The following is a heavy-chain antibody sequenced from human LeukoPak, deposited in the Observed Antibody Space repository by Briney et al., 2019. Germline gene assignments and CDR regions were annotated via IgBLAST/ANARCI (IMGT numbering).Heavy chain of an antibody. J-gene: IGHJ4*02. CDR2: IKQDGSKK. CDR3: TRVGYIDEGIDY. CDR1: GFTFSDYY. Sequence: GGSLRLSCAASGFTFSDYYMSWIRQAPGKGLEWVANIKQDGSKKSYVDSVKGRFTISRDNAKNSLYLQMNSLRAEDTAIYYCTRVGYIDEGIDYWGQGTLVTVSS. D-gene: IGHD5-24*01. V-gene: IGHV3-7*04.